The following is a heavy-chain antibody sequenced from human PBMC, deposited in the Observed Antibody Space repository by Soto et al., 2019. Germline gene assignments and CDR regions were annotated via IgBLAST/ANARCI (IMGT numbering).Heavy chain of an antibody. Sequence: QVQLVESGGGVVQPGRSLRLSCAASGFTFSSYGMHWVRQAPGKGLEWVAVIWYDGSNKYYADSVKGRFTISRDNSKNTLYLQMNSLRAEDTAVYYCARECREFIPYYYYGMDVWGQGTTVTVSS. J-gene: IGHJ6*02. CDR3: ARECREFIPYYYYGMDV. CDR2: IWYDGSNK. D-gene: IGHD3-10*01. CDR1: GFTFSSYG. V-gene: IGHV3-33*01.